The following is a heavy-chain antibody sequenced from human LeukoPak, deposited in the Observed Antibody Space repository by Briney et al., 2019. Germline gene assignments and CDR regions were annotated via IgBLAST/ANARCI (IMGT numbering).Heavy chain of an antibody. CDR1: GGSISRSSYY. V-gene: IGHV4-39*01. J-gene: IGHJ4*02. CDR3: ARTATSYSDGYLGN. Sequence: SETLSLTCTVSGGSISRSSYYWRWIRQPPGKGLEWIGTIYYSGITYYSPSLKSRVMISVDTSKNQFSLKLSSVTAADTAVYYCARTATSYSDGYLGNWGQGTLVTVSS. D-gene: IGHD5-18*01. CDR2: IYYSGIT.